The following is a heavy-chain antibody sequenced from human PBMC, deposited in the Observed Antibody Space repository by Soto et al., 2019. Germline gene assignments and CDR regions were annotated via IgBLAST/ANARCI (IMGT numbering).Heavy chain of an antibody. J-gene: IGHJ5*02. CDR3: AKDAVVVVPAVIRNWFDP. Sequence: PGGSLRVSCAASVFSFSSYGMSWVRQAPGKGLEWVSGISGFGDSTYYADSVKGRFTISRDNSENTLYLQMNSLRAEDTAVYFCAKDAVVVVPAVIRNWFDPWGQGTQVTVSS. CDR2: ISGFGDST. CDR1: VFSFSSYG. D-gene: IGHD2-2*01. V-gene: IGHV3-23*01.